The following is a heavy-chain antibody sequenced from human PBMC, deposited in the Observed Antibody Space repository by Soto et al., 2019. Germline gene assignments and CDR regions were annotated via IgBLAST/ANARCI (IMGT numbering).Heavy chain of an antibody. V-gene: IGHV3-23*01. D-gene: IGHD1-7*01. CDR2: IRGSGSGT. Sequence: EVQLLESGGGLVQPGGSLRLSCAASGFTFANYAMSWVRQAPGKGLEWVSSIRGSGSGTYYADSVQGRFAISRDNSRDTRYVQSISLRAEDTAVYYCAKDPAGPGTTFDPSGQGDKGTVSS. CDR1: GFTFANYA. J-gene: IGHJ5*02. CDR3: AKDPAGPGTTFDP.